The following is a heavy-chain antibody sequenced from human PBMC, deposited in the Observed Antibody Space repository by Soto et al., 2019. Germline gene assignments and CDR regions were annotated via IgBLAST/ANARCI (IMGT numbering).Heavy chain of an antibody. D-gene: IGHD6-6*01. CDR3: ARGNGIDSASIYYYLLYV. CDR1: GYTFTIYD. CDR2: MNPSSGNT. J-gene: IGHJ6*02. Sequence: DSVKVSCKASGYTFTIYDINWVLQATGQGLEWMGWMNPSSGNTGYAQKFQGRVTMTRNTSISTAYMELSCLRSEDWAVYYCARGNGIDSASIYYYLLYVWSQGTTVRVSS. V-gene: IGHV1-8*01.